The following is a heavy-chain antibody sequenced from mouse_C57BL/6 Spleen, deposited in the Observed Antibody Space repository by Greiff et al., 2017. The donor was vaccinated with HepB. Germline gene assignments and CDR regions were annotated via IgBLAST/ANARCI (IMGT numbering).Heavy chain of an antibody. J-gene: IGHJ4*01. Sequence: LVESGAELVRPGTSVKVSCKASGYAFTNYLIEWVKQRPGQGLEWIGVINPGSGGTNYNEKFKGKATLTADKSSSTAYMQLSSLTSEDSAVYFCARNGGGAMDYWGQGTSVTVSS. V-gene: IGHV1-54*01. CDR3: ARNGGGAMDY. CDR1: GYAFTNYL. CDR2: INPGSGGT.